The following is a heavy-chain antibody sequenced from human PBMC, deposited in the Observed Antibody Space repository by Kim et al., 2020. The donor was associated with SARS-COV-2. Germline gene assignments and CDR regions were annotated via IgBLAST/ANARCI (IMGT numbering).Heavy chain of an antibody. CDR1: GYTFTSYA. CDR2: INAGNGNT. Sequence: ASVKVSCKASGYTFTSYAMHWVRQAPGQRLEWMGWINAGNGNTKYSQKFQGRVTITRDTSASTAYMELSSLRSEDTAVYYCARDGEGNMVRGVGYNWFDPWGQGTLVTVSS. CDR3: ARDGEGNMVRGVGYNWFDP. V-gene: IGHV1-3*01. J-gene: IGHJ5*02. D-gene: IGHD3-10*01.